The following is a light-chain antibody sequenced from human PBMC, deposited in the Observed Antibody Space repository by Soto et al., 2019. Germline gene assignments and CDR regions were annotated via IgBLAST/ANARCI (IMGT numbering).Light chain of an antibody. J-gene: IGKJ2*01. V-gene: IGKV3-11*01. CDR2: DAS. Sequence: EIVLTQSPATLSLSPGERATLSCRASQSVSSYLAWYQQKPGQAPRLLIYDASNRATGIPARFRGSRSGTDFTLTISSLEPEDFAVYYCQQRSNWPRTFGQGTKLEIK. CDR1: QSVSSY. CDR3: QQRSNWPRT.